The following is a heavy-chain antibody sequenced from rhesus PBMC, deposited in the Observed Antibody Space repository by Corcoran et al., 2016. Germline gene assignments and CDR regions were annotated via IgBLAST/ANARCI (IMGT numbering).Heavy chain of an antibody. CDR2: ISYDGTKK. J-gene: IGHJ5-1*01. CDR1: GFTFRTYV. V-gene: IGHV3-54*02. D-gene: IGHD2-15*01. Sequence: EVQLLESGGGLVQPWGSLILSCSVSGFTFRTYVIHWLLQVPGKGLEWVAFISYDGTKKYYADSVKDRFTLSRDNSKIILYLQMKNQKLEDTAVYYCAREDLLVGFDVGGPGVLVNVSS. CDR3: AREDLLVGFDV.